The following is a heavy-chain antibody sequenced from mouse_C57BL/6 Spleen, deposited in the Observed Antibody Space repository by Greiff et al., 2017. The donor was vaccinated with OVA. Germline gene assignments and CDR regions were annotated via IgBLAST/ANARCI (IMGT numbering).Heavy chain of an antibody. J-gene: IGHJ4*01. V-gene: IGHV1-50*01. Sequence: QVQLQQPGAELVKPGASVKLSCKASGYTFTSYWMQWVKQRPGQGLEWIGEIDPSDSYTNYNQKFQGKATLTVDTSSSTAYMQLSSLTSEVSAVYYCARRDDGYYAMDYWGQGTSVTVSS. CDR2: IDPSDSYT. D-gene: IGHD2-3*01. CDR3: ARRDDGYYAMDY. CDR1: GYTFTSYW.